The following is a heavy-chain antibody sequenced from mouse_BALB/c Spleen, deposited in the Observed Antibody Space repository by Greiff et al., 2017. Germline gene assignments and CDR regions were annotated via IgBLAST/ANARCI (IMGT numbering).Heavy chain of an antibody. CDR3: ARSLRRTALFAY. J-gene: IGHJ3*01. Sequence: VQLQQSGAELVKPGASVKLSCKASGYTFTSYWMHWVKQRPGQGLEWIGEIDPSDSYTNYNQKFKGKATLTVDKSSSTAYMQLSSLTSEDSAVYYCARSLRRTALFAYWGQGTLVTVSA. CDR2: IDPSDSYT. V-gene: IGHV1-69*02. D-gene: IGHD1-2*01. CDR1: GYTFTSYW.